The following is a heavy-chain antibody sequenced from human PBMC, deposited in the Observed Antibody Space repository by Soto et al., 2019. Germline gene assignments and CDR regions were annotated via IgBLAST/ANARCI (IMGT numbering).Heavy chain of an antibody. CDR3: AADPWYTGNYWGSGMDV. Sequence: SVKVSCKASGFTFSSSAVHWVRQARGQRLEWIGWVVVASGNTDHAQNLQGRVTIVSDMSKNTAYMELSSLRSEDTAVYYCAADPWYTGNYWGSGMDVWGQGTTVTVSS. CDR1: GFTFSSSA. V-gene: IGHV1-58*01. CDR2: VVVASGNT. D-gene: IGHD1-26*01. J-gene: IGHJ6*02.